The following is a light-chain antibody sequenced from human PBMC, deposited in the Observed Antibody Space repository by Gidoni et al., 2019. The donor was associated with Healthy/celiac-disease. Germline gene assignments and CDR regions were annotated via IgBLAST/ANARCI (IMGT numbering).Light chain of an antibody. J-gene: IGKJ1*01. V-gene: IGKV3-15*01. CDR1: QSVSSN. CDR2: GAS. Sequence: EIVMTQSPATLSVSPGERATLSCRASQSVSSNLAWYQQKPGQAPRLLIYGASTRATGIPARFSGSGSGTEFTLTISSLQSEDFAVYYCLQYNNWPRTFXQXTKVEIK. CDR3: LQYNNWPRT.